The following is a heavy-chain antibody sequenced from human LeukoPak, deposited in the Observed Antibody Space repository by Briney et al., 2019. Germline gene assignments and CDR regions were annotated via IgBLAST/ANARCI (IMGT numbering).Heavy chain of an antibody. D-gene: IGHD4-17*01. Sequence: SETLSLTCTVSGGSVSSGSYYWSWIRQPPGRGLEWIGYTYYSGSTNYNPSLKSRVTISLDTSKNQLSLKLSSVTAADTAVYYCARVYGDYYFDYWGQGTLVTVSS. V-gene: IGHV4-61*01. CDR2: TYYSGST. CDR1: GGSVSSGSYY. CDR3: ARVYGDYYFDY. J-gene: IGHJ4*02.